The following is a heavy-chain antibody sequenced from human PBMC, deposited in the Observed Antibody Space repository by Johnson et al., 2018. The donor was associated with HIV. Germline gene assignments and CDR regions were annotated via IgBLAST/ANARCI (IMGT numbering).Heavy chain of an antibody. CDR3: ANEGGDQDYAFDI. Sequence: VQLVESGGGLIQPGGSLRLSCAASGFTVSDNYMTWVRQAPGKGLEWVSVIYSGGRTYYADFVQGRFTISRDNSKNSLYLQMNSLRAEDTAVYYCANEGGDQDYAFDIWGQGTMVTVSS. D-gene: IGHD3-16*01. V-gene: IGHV3-53*01. CDR1: GFTVSDNY. J-gene: IGHJ3*02. CDR2: IYSGGRT.